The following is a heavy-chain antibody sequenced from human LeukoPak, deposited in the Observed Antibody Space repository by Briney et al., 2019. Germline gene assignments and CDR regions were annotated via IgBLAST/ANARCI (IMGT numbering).Heavy chain of an antibody. V-gene: IGHV3-30*02. CDR1: GFTFSSYG. CDR2: IRYDGTSD. J-gene: IGHJ4*02. CDR3: ARVTAAIIDS. Sequence: GGSLRLSCAASGFTFSSYGMHWVRQAPGRGLEWVAFIRYDGTSDQYADSVKGRFTISRDNSKNTLYLQMNSLRTEDTAVYFCARVTAAIIDSWGQGTLVTVSS. D-gene: IGHD6-25*01.